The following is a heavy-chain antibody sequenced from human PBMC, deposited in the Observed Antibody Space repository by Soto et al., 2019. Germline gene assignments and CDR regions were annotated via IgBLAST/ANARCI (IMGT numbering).Heavy chain of an antibody. CDR2: INHSGST. Sequence: PSETLSLTCAVYGGSFSGYYWSWIRQPPGKGLEWIGEINHSGSTNYNPSLKSRVTISVDTSKNQFSLKLSSVTAADTAVYYCARAGVATSHGRFPNFDYWGQGTRVTVSS. CDR1: GGSFSGYY. V-gene: IGHV4-34*01. CDR3: ARAGVATSHGRFPNFDY. J-gene: IGHJ4*02. D-gene: IGHD5-12*01.